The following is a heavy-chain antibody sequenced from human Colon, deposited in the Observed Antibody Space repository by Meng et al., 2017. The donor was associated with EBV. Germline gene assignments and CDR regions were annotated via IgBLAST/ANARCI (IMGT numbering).Heavy chain of an antibody. D-gene: IGHD3-10*01. CDR1: GGSISSYGYY. J-gene: IGHJ4*02. Sequence: QRQPLVVGPGLVTSSEPLALTCPVSGGSISSYGYYWDWVRQPAGKGLEWIGAIYHSGSTSYNPSLQSRVTMFVETSKNQFSLMLTSVTATDTAVYYCARRRGGSGRDCWGQGTLVTVSS. CDR2: IYHSGST. V-gene: IGHV4-39*01. CDR3: ARRRGGSGRDC.